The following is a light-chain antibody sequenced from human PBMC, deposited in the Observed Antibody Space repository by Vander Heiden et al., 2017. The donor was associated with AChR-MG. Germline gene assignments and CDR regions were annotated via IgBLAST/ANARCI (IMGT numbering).Light chain of an antibody. CDR3: NSYAGTNNLV. CDR2: EVS. Sequence: QSALTQPPSASGSPGQSVAISCPRTSNDVGGYNYVSWYQQHPGKAPKLMIYEVSKRPSGVPDRFSGSKSGNTASLTVSGLQAEDEADYYCNSYAGTNNLVFGGGTKLTVL. J-gene: IGLJ2*01. V-gene: IGLV2-8*01. CDR1: SNDVGGYNY.